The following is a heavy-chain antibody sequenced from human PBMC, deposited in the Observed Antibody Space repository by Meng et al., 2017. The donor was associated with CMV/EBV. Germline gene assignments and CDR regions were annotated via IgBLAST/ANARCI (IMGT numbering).Heavy chain of an antibody. D-gene: IGHD3-16*01. CDR2: ISYDGSNK. Sequence: GESLKISCAASGFTFSSYAMHWVHQAPGKGLEWVAVISYDGSNKYYADSVKGRFTISRDNSKNTLYLQMNSLRAEDTAVYYCARDTSWGNWYFDLWGRGTLVTVSS. CDR1: GFTFSSYA. V-gene: IGHV3-30*04. J-gene: IGHJ2*01. CDR3: ARDTSWGNWYFDL.